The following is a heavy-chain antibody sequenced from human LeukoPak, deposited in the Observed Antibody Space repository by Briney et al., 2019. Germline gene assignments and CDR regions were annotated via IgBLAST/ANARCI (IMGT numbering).Heavy chain of an antibody. CDR3: ARFIAAPYYFDY. V-gene: IGHV3-21*01. D-gene: IGHD6-13*01. CDR1: GFTFSSYS. CDR2: ISSSRSYI. Sequence: GGSLRLSCAASGFTFSSYSMNWVRHAPGKGLVWVSFISSSRSYIYYADSVKGRFTISRDNAKNSLYLQMNSLRAEDTAVYYCARFIAAPYYFDYWGRGTLVTVSS. J-gene: IGHJ4*02.